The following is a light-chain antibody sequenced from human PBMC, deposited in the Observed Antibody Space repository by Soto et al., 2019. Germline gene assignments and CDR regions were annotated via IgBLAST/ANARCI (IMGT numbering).Light chain of an antibody. Sequence: QSALIQPASVSGSPGQSITISCTGSSSDVGGYNYVSWYQQHPGKAPKLMIYDVSNRPSGVSNRFSGCKSGNTASLTISGLQAEDEADYYCSSYTSSGTRVLGGGTKLTVL. CDR2: DVS. CDR1: SSDVGGYNY. J-gene: IGLJ2*01. V-gene: IGLV2-14*01. CDR3: SSYTSSGTRV.